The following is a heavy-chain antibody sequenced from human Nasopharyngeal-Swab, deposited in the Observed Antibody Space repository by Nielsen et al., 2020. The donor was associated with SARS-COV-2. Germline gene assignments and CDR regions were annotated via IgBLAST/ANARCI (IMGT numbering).Heavy chain of an antibody. Sequence: VRQMPGKGLEWVSYISSSSSYIYYADSVKGRFTISRDNAKNSLYLQMNSLRAEDTAVYYCAKLDSSGWLLFDYWGQGTLVTVSS. CDR3: AKLDSSGWLLFDY. V-gene: IGHV3-21*05. D-gene: IGHD6-19*01. J-gene: IGHJ4*02. CDR2: ISSSSSYI.